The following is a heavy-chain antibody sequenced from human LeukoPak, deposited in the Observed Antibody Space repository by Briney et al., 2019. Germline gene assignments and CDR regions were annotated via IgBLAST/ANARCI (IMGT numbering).Heavy chain of an antibody. CDR1: GFTFDDYA. J-gene: IGHJ4*02. D-gene: IGHD6-13*01. V-gene: IGHV3-9*03. CDR3: AKDTAGTPDYYFDY. Sequence: PGRSLRLSCAASGFTFDDYAMHWVRHAPGKGLEWVSGISWNSGSIGYADSVKGRFTISRDNAKNSLYLQMNSLRAEDMALYYCAKDTAGTPDYYFDYWGQGTLVTVSS. CDR2: ISWNSGSI.